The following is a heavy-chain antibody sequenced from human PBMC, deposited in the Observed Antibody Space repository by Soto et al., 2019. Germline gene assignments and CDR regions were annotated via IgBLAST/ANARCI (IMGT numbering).Heavy chain of an antibody. CDR2: INHSGST. D-gene: IGHD3-3*02. J-gene: IGHJ4*02. CDR1: GGSFSGYY. V-gene: IGHV4-34*01. Sequence: SETLSLTCAVYGGSFSGYYWSWIRQPPGKGLEWIGEINHSGSTNYNPSLKSRVTISVDTSKNQFSLKLSSVTAADTAVYYCARTLVCFDYWGLGTLVTVSS. CDR3: ARTLVCFDY.